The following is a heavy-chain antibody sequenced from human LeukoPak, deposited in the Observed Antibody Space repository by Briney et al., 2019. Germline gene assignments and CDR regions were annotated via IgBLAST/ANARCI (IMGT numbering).Heavy chain of an antibody. CDR1: GYTFIINY. Sequence: EASVKVSCKASGYTFIINYMHWVRRAPGQGLEWVGVINPIDITTSYAQKFQGRVTMTRDTSTSTVYMEVSSLRSEDTAVYYCARQSLTGTTPFDYWGQGTLVTVSS. V-gene: IGHV1-46*01. D-gene: IGHD1-1*01. J-gene: IGHJ4*02. CDR3: ARQSLTGTTPFDY. CDR2: INPIDITT.